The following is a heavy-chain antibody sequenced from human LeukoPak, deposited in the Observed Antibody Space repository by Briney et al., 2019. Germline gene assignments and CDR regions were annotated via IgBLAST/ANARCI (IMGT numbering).Heavy chain of an antibody. CDR1: GYTFTDYY. J-gene: IGHJ4*02. V-gene: IGHV1-2*02. CDR2: INPNSGGT. CDR3: AREGDSGSCYDY. Sequence: ASVKVSCKASGYTFTDYYMHWVRQAPGQGLEWMGWINPNSGGTNYAQKFQGRVTMTRDTSISTAYMELSRLRSDDTAVYYCAREGDSGSCYDYWGQGTLVTVSS. D-gene: IGHD1-26*01.